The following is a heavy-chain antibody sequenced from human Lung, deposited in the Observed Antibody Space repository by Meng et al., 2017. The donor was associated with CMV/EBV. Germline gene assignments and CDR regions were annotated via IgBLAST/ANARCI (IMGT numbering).Heavy chain of an antibody. J-gene: IGHJ4*02. CDR2: IMKDGGEK. CDR1: GFTFTGYW. CDR3: VRDTDWGRFDS. Sequence: GGSLRLSXVASGFTFTGYWMSWVRQAPGKGPEWVANIMKDGGEKKYVDSVKGRFTISRDNAKNSLYLQMNSLRAEDTAVYYCVRDTDWGRFDSWGQGTLVTVSS. V-gene: IGHV3-7*01. D-gene: IGHD7-27*01.